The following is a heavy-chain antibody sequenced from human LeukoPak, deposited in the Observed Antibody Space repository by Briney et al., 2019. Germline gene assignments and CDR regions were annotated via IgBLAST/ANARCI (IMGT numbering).Heavy chain of an antibody. V-gene: IGHV1-46*01. CDR3: ARDLYSSGWLLPGY. CDR2: INPSGGST. D-gene: IGHD6-19*01. J-gene: IGHJ4*02. CDR1: GYTFTSYY. Sequence: PEASVKLSCKASGYTFTSYYMHWGRQAPGHGLKWMGIINPSGGSTSYAQKFQGRVTMTRDMSTRTVYMELSSLRSEDTAVYYCARDLYSSGWLLPGYWGQGTLVTVSS.